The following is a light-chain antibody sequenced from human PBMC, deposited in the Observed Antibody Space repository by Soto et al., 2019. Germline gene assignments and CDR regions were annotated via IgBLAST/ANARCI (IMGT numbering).Light chain of an antibody. CDR1: QRVSSRS. CDR2: GAS. CDR3: QQYANSPPT. Sequence: EIGLTHSPGPRSLSPGERATLSSRASQRVSSRSLAWYQQKPGQAPRLLIYGASSRATGIPDRFSGSGSGTDFTLTISRLEPEDFAVYYCQQYANSPPTFGQGTKVEIK. J-gene: IGKJ1*01. V-gene: IGKV3-20*01.